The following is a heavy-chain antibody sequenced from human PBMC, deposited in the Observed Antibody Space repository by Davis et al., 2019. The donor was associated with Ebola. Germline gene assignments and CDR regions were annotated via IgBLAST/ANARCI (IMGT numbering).Heavy chain of an antibody. V-gene: IGHV3-7*01. J-gene: IGHJ6*02. CDR1: GFTFSSYS. Sequence: PGGSLRLSCAASGFTFSSYSMSWVRQAPGKGLEWVANIKQDGSETYYVDSVKGRFTISRDNAKNSLYLQMNSLRAEDTAVYYCARGWSDYGDYGFNYYYYGMDVWGQGTTVTVSS. CDR3: ARGWSDYGDYGFNYYYYGMDV. CDR2: IKQDGSET. D-gene: IGHD4-17*01.